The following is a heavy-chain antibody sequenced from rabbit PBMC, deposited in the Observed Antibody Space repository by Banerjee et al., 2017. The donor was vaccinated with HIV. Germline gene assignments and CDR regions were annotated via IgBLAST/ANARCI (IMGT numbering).Heavy chain of an antibody. CDR2: IYAGSSGST. CDR3: ARRDGGYVAYGYAYYGMDL. J-gene: IGHJ6*01. CDR1: GIDFSTYG. D-gene: IGHD6-1*01. Sequence: QEQLVESGGGLVTLGGSLKLSCKASGIDFSTYGISWVRQAPGKGLEWIACIYAGSSGSTYYTSWAKGRFTISKTSSTTVTLQMTSLTAADTATYFCARRDGGYVAYGYAYYGMDLWGPGTLVTVS. V-gene: IGHV1S45*01.